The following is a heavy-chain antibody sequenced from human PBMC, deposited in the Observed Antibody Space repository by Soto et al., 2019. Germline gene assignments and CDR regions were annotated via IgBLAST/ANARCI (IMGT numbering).Heavy chain of an antibody. D-gene: IGHD3-22*01. V-gene: IGHV3-23*01. J-gene: IGHJ4*02. CDR1: GFTFSLYA. Sequence: GGSLRLSCAASGFTFSLYAMSWVRQAPGKGLEWVSAISGRGDTTYYADSVKGRFTISRDNAKNTLYLQMNSLRAEDTAVYYCAREDSSGYYLDYHFDYWGQGTLVTVSS. CDR3: AREDSSGYYLDYHFDY. CDR2: ISGRGDTT.